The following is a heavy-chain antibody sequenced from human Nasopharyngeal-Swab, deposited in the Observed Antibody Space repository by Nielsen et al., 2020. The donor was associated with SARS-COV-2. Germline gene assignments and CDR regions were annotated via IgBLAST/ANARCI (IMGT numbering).Heavy chain of an antibody. Sequence: GESLKISCAASGFTFSSYGMHWVRQAPGKGLEWVAVIWYDGSNKYYADSVKGRFTTSRDNSKNTLYLQMNSLRAEDTAVYYCARDRVGYYYYYYMDVWGKGTTVTVSS. D-gene: IGHD1-26*01. J-gene: IGHJ6*03. CDR1: GFTFSSYG. CDR2: IWYDGSNK. CDR3: ARDRVGYYYYYYMDV. V-gene: IGHV3-33*01.